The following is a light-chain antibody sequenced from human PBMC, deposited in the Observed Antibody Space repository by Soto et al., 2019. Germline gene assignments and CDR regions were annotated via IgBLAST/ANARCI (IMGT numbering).Light chain of an antibody. CDR1: QSIDSW. V-gene: IGKV1-5*03. Sequence: DIQMTQSPSTLSASVGDRVTITCRASQSIDSWLALYQQKPGKAPNLLIYKTSNLESGVPSRFSGSGSGTEFSLTISSLQPDDFATYYCQQYKRFSLTFGGGPRVEVK. CDR2: KTS. J-gene: IGKJ4*01. CDR3: QQYKRFSLT.